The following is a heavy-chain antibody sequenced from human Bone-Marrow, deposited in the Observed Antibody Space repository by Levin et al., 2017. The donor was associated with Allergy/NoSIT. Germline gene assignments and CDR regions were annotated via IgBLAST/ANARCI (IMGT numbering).Heavy chain of an antibody. Sequence: SETLSLTCTVSGDSISSNSYYWGWIRQPPGTGLEWIGSIYYSGSTYYNPSLKSRVTMSVDTSKNHFSLKLISVTATDTAVYYCAGRAAWLAPDYWGQGTLVTVSS. D-gene: IGHD6-19*01. CDR2: IYYSGST. V-gene: IGHV4-39*02. CDR1: GDSISSNSYY. J-gene: IGHJ4*02. CDR3: AGRAAWLAPDY.